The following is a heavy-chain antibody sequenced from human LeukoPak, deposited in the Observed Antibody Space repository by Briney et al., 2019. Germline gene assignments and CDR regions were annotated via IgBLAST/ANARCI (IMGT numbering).Heavy chain of an antibody. CDR2: ISWNSGSI. D-gene: IGHD2-15*01. Sequence: GGSLRLSCAASGFTFDDYAMHWVRQAPGKGLEWVSGISWNSGSIGYADSVKGRFTISRDNAKNSLYLQMNSLRAEDTALYYCAKDTDACSGGSCYLRGPVFQHWGQGTLVTVSS. V-gene: IGHV3-9*01. CDR1: GFTFDDYA. CDR3: AKDTDACSGGSCYLRGPVFQH. J-gene: IGHJ1*01.